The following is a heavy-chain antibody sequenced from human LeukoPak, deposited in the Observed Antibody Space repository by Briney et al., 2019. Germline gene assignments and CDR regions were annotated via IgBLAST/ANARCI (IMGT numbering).Heavy chain of an antibody. J-gene: IGHJ4*02. CDR2: ISSSSSYI. Sequence: GGSLRLSCAASGFTFSSYSMNWVRQAPGKGLEWVSSISSSSSYIYYADSVKGRFTISRDNAKNSLYLQMNSLRAEDTAVYCCARGSAAAPLGYWGQGTLVTVSS. V-gene: IGHV3-21*01. D-gene: IGHD6-13*01. CDR3: ARGSAAAPLGY. CDR1: GFTFSSYS.